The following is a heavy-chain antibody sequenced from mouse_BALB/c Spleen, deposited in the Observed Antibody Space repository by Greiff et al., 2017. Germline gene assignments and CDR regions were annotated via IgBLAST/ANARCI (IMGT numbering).Heavy chain of an antibody. Sequence: EVKLQESGPGLVKPSQSLSLTCSVTGYSITSGYYWNWIRQFPGNKLEWMGYISYDGSNNYNPSLKNRISITRDTSKNQFFLKLNSVTTEDTATYYCARKENYYGSFFAYWGQGTLGNVSA. CDR3: ARKENYYGSFFAY. J-gene: IGHJ3*01. V-gene: IGHV3-6*02. D-gene: IGHD1-1*01. CDR2: ISYDGSN. CDR1: GYSITSGYY.